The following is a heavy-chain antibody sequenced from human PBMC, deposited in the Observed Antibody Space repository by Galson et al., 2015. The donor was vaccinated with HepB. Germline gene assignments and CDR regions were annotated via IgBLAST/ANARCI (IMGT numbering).Heavy chain of an antibody. D-gene: IGHD2-2*02. J-gene: IGHJ3*02. CDR3: AKDLFVVVPAAIRDAFDI. CDR1: GFTFSSYA. Sequence: SLRLSCAASGFTFSSYAMSWVRQAPGKGLEWVSAISGSGGSTYYADSVKGRFTISRDNSKNTLYLQMNSLRAEDTAVYYCAKDLFVVVPAAIRDAFDIWGQGTMVTVSS. CDR2: ISGSGGST. V-gene: IGHV3-23*01.